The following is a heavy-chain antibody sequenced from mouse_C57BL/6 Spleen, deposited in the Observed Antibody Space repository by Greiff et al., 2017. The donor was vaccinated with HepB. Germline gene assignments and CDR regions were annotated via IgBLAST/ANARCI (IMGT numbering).Heavy chain of an antibody. Sequence: QVQLKESGPELVKPGASVKISCKASGYAFSSSWMNWVKQRPGKGLEWIGRIYPGDGDTNYNGKFKGKATLTADKSSSTAYMQLSSLTSEDSAVYFCAKLYYGNPMDYWGQGTSVTVSS. CDR1: GYAFSSSW. CDR2: IYPGDGDT. CDR3: AKLYYGNPMDY. V-gene: IGHV1-82*01. D-gene: IGHD2-1*01. J-gene: IGHJ4*01.